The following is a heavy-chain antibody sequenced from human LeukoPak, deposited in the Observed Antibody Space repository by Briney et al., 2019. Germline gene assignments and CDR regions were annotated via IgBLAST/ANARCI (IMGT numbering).Heavy chain of an antibody. CDR2: ISSSGSTI. CDR1: GFISSTYS. J-gene: IGHJ4*02. D-gene: IGHD1-26*01. V-gene: IGHV3-48*04. Sequence: PGGSLRLPCAASGFISSTYSMNWVRQAPGKGLEWVSYISSSGSTIYYADSVKGRFTISRDNANYSLSLQMNSLRAEDTAVYYCARGSVGSWTFDSWGRGTLVTVST. CDR3: ARGSVGSWTFDS.